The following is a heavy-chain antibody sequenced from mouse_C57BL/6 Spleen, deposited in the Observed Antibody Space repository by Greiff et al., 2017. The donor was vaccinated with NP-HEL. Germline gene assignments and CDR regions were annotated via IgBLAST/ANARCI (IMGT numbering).Heavy chain of an antibody. CDR2: IWGDGST. V-gene: IGHV2-3*01. CDR1: GFSLTSYG. D-gene: IGHD1-1*01. Sequence: VKLVESGPGLVAPSQSLSITCTVSGFSLTSYGVSWVRQPPGKGLEWLGVIWGDGSTNYHSALISRLSISKDNSKSQVFLKLNSLQTDDTATYYCAKPEFYSPITTVVEYWYFDVWGTGTTVTVSS. J-gene: IGHJ1*03. CDR3: AKPEFYSPITTVVEYWYFDV.